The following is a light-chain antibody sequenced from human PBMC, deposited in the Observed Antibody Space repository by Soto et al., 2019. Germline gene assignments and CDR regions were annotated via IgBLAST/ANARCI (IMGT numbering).Light chain of an antibody. CDR3: QQYNSYSTA. CDR1: RDISSW. J-gene: IGKJ1*01. Sequence: DIQMTQSPSTLSASVGDRVTITCRASRDISSWLAWYQQKPGKAPNLLIYEASSLQSGVPSRFSGSGSGTEFSLTISSLQPDDFATYYCQQYNSYSTAFGQGTKVDIK. CDR2: EAS. V-gene: IGKV1-5*01.